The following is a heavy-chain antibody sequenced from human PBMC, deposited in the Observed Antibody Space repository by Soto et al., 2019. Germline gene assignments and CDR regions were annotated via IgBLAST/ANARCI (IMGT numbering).Heavy chain of an antibody. CDR3: VKGEYYYDGSAYYPFDY. CDR2: ISSSGSTI. Sequence: PGGSRRLSCAASGFTFSDYYMSWSRQAPGKGLEWVSYISSSGSTIYYADSVKGRFTISRDNSKNTLYLHMSSLRTEDTAVYYCVKGEYYYDGSAYYPFDYWGQGRMVTVSS. V-gene: IGHV3-11*04. CDR1: GFTFSDYY. J-gene: IGHJ4*02. D-gene: IGHD3-22*01.